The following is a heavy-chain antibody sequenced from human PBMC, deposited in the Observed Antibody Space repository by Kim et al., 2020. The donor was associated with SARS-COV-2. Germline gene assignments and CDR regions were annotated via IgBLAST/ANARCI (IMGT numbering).Heavy chain of an antibody. J-gene: IGHJ4*02. CDR2: YYRGST. V-gene: IGHV4-31*02. CDR3: AREWDY. Sequence: YYRGSTYDNPSLKSRVTISVDTSKNQFSLKLSSVTAADTAVYYCAREWDYWGQGTLVTVSS.